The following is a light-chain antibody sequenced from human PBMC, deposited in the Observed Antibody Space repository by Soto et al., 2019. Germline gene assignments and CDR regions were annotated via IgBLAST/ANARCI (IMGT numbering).Light chain of an antibody. CDR3: QQSYSTPYT. V-gene: IGKV1-39*01. J-gene: IGKJ2*01. CDR1: QGISTY. Sequence: DIQMTQSPSSLSASVGDRVTLTCRASQGISTYLNWYQHKPGKAPNLLIYAASSLQSGVPSRFSGSGSVTDFTLTISSLQPEDFATYYCQQSYSTPYTFGQGTKLEIK. CDR2: AAS.